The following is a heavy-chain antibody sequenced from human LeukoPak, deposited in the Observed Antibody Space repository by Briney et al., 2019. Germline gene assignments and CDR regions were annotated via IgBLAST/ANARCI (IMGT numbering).Heavy chain of an antibody. Sequence: PSGTLSLTCTVSGGSVSSYYWSWIRQPAGKGLEWIGHIYTSGSTNYNPSLKSRVTISVDKSKNQFSLNLSSVTAADTAVYYCARDGGYSYGYNWFDPWGQGTLVTVSS. D-gene: IGHD5-18*01. V-gene: IGHV4-4*07. CDR1: GGSVSSYY. CDR3: ARDGGYSYGYNWFDP. J-gene: IGHJ5*02. CDR2: IYTSGST.